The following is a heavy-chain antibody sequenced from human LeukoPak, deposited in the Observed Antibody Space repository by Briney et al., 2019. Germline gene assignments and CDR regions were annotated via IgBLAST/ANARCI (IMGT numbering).Heavy chain of an antibody. CDR3: ARDSIGYCSSTSCPGKYYYYMDV. CDR1: GFTFSGFW. CDR2: IKQDASEK. V-gene: IGHV3-7*01. J-gene: IGHJ6*03. D-gene: IGHD2-2*01. Sequence: GGSLRLSCVASGFTFSGFWMSWVRQAPGKGLEWVANIKQDASEKYYVDSVKGRFTISRDNAKNSLYLQMNSLRAEDTAVYYCARDSIGYCSSTSCPGKYYYYMDVWGKGTTVTVSS.